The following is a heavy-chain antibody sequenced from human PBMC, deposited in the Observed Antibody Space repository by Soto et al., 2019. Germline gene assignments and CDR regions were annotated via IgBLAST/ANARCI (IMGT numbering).Heavy chain of an antibody. CDR3: VRDGPRAAAGTGWFDP. CDR2: IIPIFGTA. V-gene: IGHV1-69*14. D-gene: IGHD6-13*01. CDR1: GGTFSSYA. J-gene: IGHJ5*02. Sequence: QVQLVQSGAEVKKPGSSVKVSCKASGGTFSSYAISWVRQAPGQGLEWMGGIIPIFGTANYAQKFQGRVTITADKSTSTAYMELSSVRSEDTAVYYCVRDGPRAAAGTGWFDPWGQGTLVTVSS.